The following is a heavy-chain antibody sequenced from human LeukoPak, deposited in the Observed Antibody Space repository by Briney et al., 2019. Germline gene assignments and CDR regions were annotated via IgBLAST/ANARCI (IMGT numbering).Heavy chain of an antibody. D-gene: IGHD3-9*01. CDR3: ARVIRPTGYYSNPKSGSFDF. J-gene: IGHJ4*02. Sequence: SETLSLTCAVSGGSISSSHHYWGWLRQPPGKGLEWIGSIYSSGSTYYNPSLRTRVTISVDTSKNQFSLKLSSVTAADTAVYYCARVIRPTGYYSNPKSGSFDFWGQGTLVTVSS. CDR2: IYSSGST. CDR1: GGSISSSHHY. V-gene: IGHV4-39*01.